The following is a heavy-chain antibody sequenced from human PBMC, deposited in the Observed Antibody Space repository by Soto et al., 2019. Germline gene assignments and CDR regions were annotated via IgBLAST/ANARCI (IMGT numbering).Heavy chain of an antibody. CDR1: GFTFGNAW. CDR3: TTVRYGSFPFY. Sequence: EVQLVESGGGLVKPGGSLRLSCAASGFTFGNAWMSWVRQAPGKGLEWVGRVKSKTDGGTTDYAAPVKGRFTISRDDSENTLYLQMNSLKTEDTAVYYCTTVRYGSFPFYWGQGTMVTVSS. D-gene: IGHD3-10*01. CDR2: VKSKTDGGTT. J-gene: IGHJ3*01. V-gene: IGHV3-15*01.